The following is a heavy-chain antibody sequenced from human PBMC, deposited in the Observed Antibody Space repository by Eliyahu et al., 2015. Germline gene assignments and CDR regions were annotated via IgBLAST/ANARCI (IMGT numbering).Heavy chain of an antibody. V-gene: IGHV3-23*01. D-gene: IGHD2-21*01. Sequence: EVQLLESGGGLVQPGGSLRLSCAASGFTFSTYALSWVRQAPGKRLEXVSTISGSGGSTYYADSVKGRFTISRDNSKNTLYLQMNSLRAEDTAVYYCTNHSPSPYCGGDCGSFHIWGQGTMVTVSS. CDR3: TNHSPSPYCGGDCGSFHI. J-gene: IGHJ3*02. CDR2: ISGSGGST. CDR1: GFTFSTYA.